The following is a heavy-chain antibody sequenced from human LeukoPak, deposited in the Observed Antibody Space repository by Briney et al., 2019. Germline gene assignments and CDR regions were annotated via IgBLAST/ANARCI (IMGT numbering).Heavy chain of an antibody. V-gene: IGHV3-30*02. CDR3: AKVHPQYCSSTSCEAGAFDI. J-gene: IGHJ3*02. CDR2: IRYDGSNK. CDR1: GFTFSSYG. Sequence: GGSLRLSCAASGFTFSSYGMHWVRQAPGKGLEWVAFIRYDGSNKYYADSVKGRFTISRDNSKNTLYLQMNSLRAEDTAVYYCAKVHPQYCSSTSCEAGAFDIWGQGTMVTVSS. D-gene: IGHD2-2*01.